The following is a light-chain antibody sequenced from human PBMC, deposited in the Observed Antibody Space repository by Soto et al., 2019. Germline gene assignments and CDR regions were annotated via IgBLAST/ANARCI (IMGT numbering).Light chain of an antibody. Sequence: DIQMTQSPSSLSASVGDRVTITCRASQDISNFLVWFQQKPGKVPNLLIYGASTLQSGVPSRFSRSGSGTDFTLTISSLQPEDVATYFWQKYNSAPFTFGPGTTVDIK. CDR1: QDISNF. J-gene: IGKJ3*01. CDR3: QKYNSAPFT. V-gene: IGKV1-27*01. CDR2: GAS.